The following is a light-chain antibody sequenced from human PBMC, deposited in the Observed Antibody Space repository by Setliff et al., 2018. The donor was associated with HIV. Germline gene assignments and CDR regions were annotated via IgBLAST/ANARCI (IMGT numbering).Light chain of an antibody. V-gene: IGLV2-23*02. Sequence: QSALTQPASVSGSPGQSITISCTGTSSDVGGYNYVSWYQQHPGKGPKVMIYDVSKRPSGVSNRFSGPKSGNTASLTISGLQAEDEADYYCCSYAGSSSVVFGGGTKVTVL. J-gene: IGLJ2*01. CDR3: CSYAGSSSVV. CDR1: SSDVGGYNY. CDR2: DVS.